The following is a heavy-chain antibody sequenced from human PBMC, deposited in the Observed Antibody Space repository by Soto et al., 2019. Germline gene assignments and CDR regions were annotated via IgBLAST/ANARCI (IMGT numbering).Heavy chain of an antibody. CDR3: ARMGSGGSCYSDY. J-gene: IGHJ4*02. Sequence: QVQLQQWGAGLLKPSETLSLTCAVYGGSFSGYYWSWIRQPPGKGLEWIGEINHSGSTNYNPSLKSRVTISVDTSKNQFSLKLSSVNAADTAVYYCARMGSGGSCYSDYWGKGTLVTVSS. CDR2: INHSGST. D-gene: IGHD2-15*01. V-gene: IGHV4-34*01. CDR1: GGSFSGYY.